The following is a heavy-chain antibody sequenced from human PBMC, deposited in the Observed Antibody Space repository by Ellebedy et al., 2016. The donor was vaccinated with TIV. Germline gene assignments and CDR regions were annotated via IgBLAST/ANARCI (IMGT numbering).Heavy chain of an antibody. D-gene: IGHD2-21*02. CDR1: GFTFSNAW. CDR3: TTEFGGCTNGVCYAYCGGDCYSHYDY. CDR2: IKSKTDGGTT. J-gene: IGHJ4*02. Sequence: PGGSLRLSCAASGFTFSNAWMSWVRQAPGKGLEWVGRIKSKTDGGTTDYAAPVKGSFTISRDDSKNTLYLQMNSLKTEDTAVYYCTTEFGGCTNGVCYAYCGGDCYSHYDYWGQGTLVTVSS. V-gene: IGHV3-15*01.